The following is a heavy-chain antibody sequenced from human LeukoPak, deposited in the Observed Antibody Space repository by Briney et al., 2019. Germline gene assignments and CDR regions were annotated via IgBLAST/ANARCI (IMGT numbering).Heavy chain of an antibody. Sequence: GRSLRLSCAASGFAFNNFGMHWVRQAPGKGLEWVAVISFDGANKHYADSVRGRFSISRDNSKNTLYLQMNSLTTEDKAVYYCAREGPIPEYDSSPFFDYWGQGTLVTVSS. D-gene: IGHD6-6*01. CDR3: AREGPIPEYDSSPFFDY. V-gene: IGHV3-30*05. CDR1: GFAFNNFG. J-gene: IGHJ4*02. CDR2: ISFDGANK.